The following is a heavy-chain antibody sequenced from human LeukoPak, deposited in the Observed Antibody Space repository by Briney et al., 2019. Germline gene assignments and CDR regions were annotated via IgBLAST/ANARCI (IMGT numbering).Heavy chain of an antibody. J-gene: IGHJ5*02. CDR2: ISGSGGNT. Sequence: RPGGSLRLSCIASGFTFSTYGMSWVRQGPGKGLEWVSAISGSGGNTYYADSVKGRFTISRDNSKNTLYLQMNSLRAEDTAVYYCAKDDNYIRFLSWGQGTLVTVSS. CDR1: GFTFSTYG. V-gene: IGHV3-23*01. D-gene: IGHD3-16*01. CDR3: AKDDNYIRFLS.